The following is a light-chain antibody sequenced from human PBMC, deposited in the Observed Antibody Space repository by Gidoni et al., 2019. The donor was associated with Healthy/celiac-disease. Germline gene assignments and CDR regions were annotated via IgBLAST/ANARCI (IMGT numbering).Light chain of an antibody. CDR2: DDS. J-gene: IGLJ2*01. CDR1: NIGRTS. Sequence: SYGLTQPPSVSVAPGQTARITCGGNNIGRTSVHWYQQKPGQAPVLVVSDDSDRPSGIPELFSGSNSGNTATLTISRVEAGDEADYYCQVWDRSSDHVVFGGVTKLTVL. CDR3: QVWDRSSDHVV. V-gene: IGLV3-21*02.